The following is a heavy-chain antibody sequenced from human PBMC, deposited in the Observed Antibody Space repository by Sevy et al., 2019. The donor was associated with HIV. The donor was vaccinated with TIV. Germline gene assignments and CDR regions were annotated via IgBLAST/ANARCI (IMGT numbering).Heavy chain of an antibody. V-gene: IGHV3-30-3*01. Sequence: GGSLRLSCAASGFAFRNYYAMHWVRQAPGKGLEWVALISYDGSDKYYAHSVKGRFTVSRDNFKNPLYMQMNSLTTEDTAVYYCARPRANYVDHYFFYAMDVWGQGTTVTVSS. CDR3: ARPRANYVDHYFFYAMDV. CDR2: ISYDGSDK. D-gene: IGHD4-17*01. CDR1: GFAFRNYYA. J-gene: IGHJ6*02.